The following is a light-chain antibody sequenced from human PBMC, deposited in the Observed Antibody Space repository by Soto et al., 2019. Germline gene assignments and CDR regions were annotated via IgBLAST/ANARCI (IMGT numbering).Light chain of an antibody. CDR1: QSVSSN. Sequence: EIVMTQSPATLSVSPGERATLSCRASQSVSSNLAWYQQKPGQAPRLLIYGASTRATGIPARFSGSGSGTEFTLTISSLQSEDFAVYDCQQYNNWRDTFGQGTKLEIK. J-gene: IGKJ2*01. CDR3: QQYNNWRDT. V-gene: IGKV3-15*01. CDR2: GAS.